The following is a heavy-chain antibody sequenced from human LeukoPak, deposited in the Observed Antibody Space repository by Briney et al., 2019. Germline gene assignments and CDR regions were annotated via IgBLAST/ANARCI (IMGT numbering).Heavy chain of an antibody. J-gene: IGHJ3*02. D-gene: IGHD5-18*01. V-gene: IGHV3-21*01. Sequence: GGSLRLSCAASGFTFSSYSMNWVRQAPGKGLEWVSSISSSSSYIYYADSVKGRFTISRDNAKNSLYLQMNSLRAEDTAVYYCARDSRRDTRAFDIWGQGTMVTVSS. CDR1: GFTFSSYS. CDR3: ARDSRRDTRAFDI. CDR2: ISSSSSYI.